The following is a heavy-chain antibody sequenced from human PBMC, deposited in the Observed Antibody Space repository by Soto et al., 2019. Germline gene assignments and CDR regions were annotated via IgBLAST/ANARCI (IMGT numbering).Heavy chain of an antibody. CDR1: GFTFSSYA. V-gene: IGHV3-30-3*01. Sequence: SLRLSCAASGFTFSSYAMHWVRQAPGKGLEWVAVISYDGSNKYYADSVKGRFTISRDNAKNSLYPQMNSLRDEDTAVYYCARGADYDSSGIRLNWFDPWGQGTLVTVSS. J-gene: IGHJ5*02. CDR3: ARGADYDSSGIRLNWFDP. CDR2: ISYDGSNK. D-gene: IGHD3-22*01.